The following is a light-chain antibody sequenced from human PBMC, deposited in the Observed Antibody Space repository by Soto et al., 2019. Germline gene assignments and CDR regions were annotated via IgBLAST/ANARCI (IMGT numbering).Light chain of an antibody. CDR3: QQYGASPPVYA. J-gene: IGKJ2*01. V-gene: IGKV3-20*01. CDR2: GAS. CDR1: RSDRNTY. Sequence: EIVLTQSPGTLSLSPGERATLSCRTSRSDRNTYLAWYQQKPGQAPRLLIYGASSRATGIPDRFSGSGSGTDFTLTISRLEPEDFAVYYCQQYGASPPVYAFGQGTKLAIK.